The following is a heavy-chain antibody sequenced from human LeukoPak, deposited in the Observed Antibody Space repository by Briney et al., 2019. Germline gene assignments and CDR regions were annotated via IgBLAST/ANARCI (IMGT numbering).Heavy chain of an antibody. CDR1: GFTFSSYG. Sequence: PGGSLRLSCAASGFTFSSYGMHWVRQAPGKGLEWVAVIWYDGSNKYYADSVKGRFTISRDNSKNTLYLQMNSLRAEDTAVYYCAKDSTIYGPIDYWGQGTLVTVSP. V-gene: IGHV3-33*06. J-gene: IGHJ4*02. D-gene: IGHD3-3*01. CDR3: AKDSTIYGPIDY. CDR2: IWYDGSNK.